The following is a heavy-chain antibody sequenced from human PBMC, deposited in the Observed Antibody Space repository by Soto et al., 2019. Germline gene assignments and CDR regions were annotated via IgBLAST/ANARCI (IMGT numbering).Heavy chain of an antibody. D-gene: IGHD3-16*01. Sequence: ASVKVSCKASGYTFTSYGISWVRQAPGQGLEWMGWISAYNGNTNYAQKLQGRVTMTTDTSTSTAYMELRSLRSDDTAVYYCARAGRLRLGELTPNDAFDIWGQGTMVTVSS. J-gene: IGHJ3*02. CDR1: GYTFTSYG. CDR2: ISAYNGNT. V-gene: IGHV1-18*01. CDR3: ARAGRLRLGELTPNDAFDI.